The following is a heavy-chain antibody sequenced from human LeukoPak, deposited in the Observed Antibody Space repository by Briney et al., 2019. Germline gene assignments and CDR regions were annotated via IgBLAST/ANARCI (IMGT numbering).Heavy chain of an antibody. D-gene: IGHD3-22*01. CDR2: INHSGST. CDR3: ARGRHDDSRGYLWEGYFDY. J-gene: IGHJ4*02. V-gene: IGHV4-34*01. Sequence: SETLSLTCAVYGGSFSGYYWSWIRQPPGKGLEWIGEINHSGSTNYNPSLKSRVTISVDTSKNQFSLKLSSVTAADTAVYYCARGRHDDSRGYLWEGYFDYWGQGTLVTVSS. CDR1: GGSFSGYY.